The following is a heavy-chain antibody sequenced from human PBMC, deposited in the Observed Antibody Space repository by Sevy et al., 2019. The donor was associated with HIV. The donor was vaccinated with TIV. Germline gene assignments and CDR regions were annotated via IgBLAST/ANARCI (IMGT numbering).Heavy chain of an antibody. J-gene: IGHJ4*02. CDR3: ASVGYYDSTAHKQDLGGY. CDR2: FDPEDGEP. Sequence: ASVKVPCKVSGNTLSDLSMHWVRQSPGKGFEWIGGFDPEDGEPIYARKFQGRVTVTEDTSTDTAYMELSSLRSEDTAVYYCASVGYYDSTAHKQDLGGYWGQGTLITVSS. D-gene: IGHD3-16*01. V-gene: IGHV1-24*01. CDR1: GNTLSDLS.